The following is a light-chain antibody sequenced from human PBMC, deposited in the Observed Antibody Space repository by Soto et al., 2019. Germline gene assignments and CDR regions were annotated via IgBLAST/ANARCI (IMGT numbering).Light chain of an antibody. Sequence: EIVMTQSPATLTVSPGERATLSCRASQSVRNKLAWYQQKPGQAPRLVIYDTYIRATGIPARFSGRGSGTEFTLTIGSLQSEDFAVYYCQQYNDWFSISFGQGTRLEIK. CDR1: QSVRNK. CDR2: DTY. J-gene: IGKJ5*01. CDR3: QQYNDWFSIS. V-gene: IGKV3-15*01.